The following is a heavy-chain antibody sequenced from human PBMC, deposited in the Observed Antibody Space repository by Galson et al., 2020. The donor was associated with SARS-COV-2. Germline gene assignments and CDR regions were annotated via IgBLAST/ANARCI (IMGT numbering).Heavy chain of an antibody. V-gene: IGHV3-7*01. D-gene: IGHD4-17*01. J-gene: IGHJ6*02. CDR2: IKGDGSER. CDR1: IFGFRNYW. Sequence: GGSLRLSCAASIFGFRNYWMNWVRQAPGKGLEWVANIKGDGSERFYVDSVKGRFTISRDNAGNSLSLQMNSLRVEDTAVYYCAATTVTRGGWYFYYGMDVWGQGTTVTVSS. CDR3: AATTVTRGGWYFYYGMDV.